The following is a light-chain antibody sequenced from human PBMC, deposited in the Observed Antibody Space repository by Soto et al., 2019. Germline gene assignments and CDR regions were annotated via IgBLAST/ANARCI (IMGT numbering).Light chain of an antibody. V-gene: IGLV1-44*01. CDR2: SNN. Sequence: QSALTQTPSVSGSPGQSVTISCTGTSTDFVSYNRVSWYQQLPGTAPKLLIYSNNQRPSGVPDRFSGSKSGTSASLAISGLQSEDEADYYCAAWDDSLNAYVFGTGTKATV. CDR3: AAWDDSLNAYV. J-gene: IGLJ1*01. CDR1: STDFVSYNR.